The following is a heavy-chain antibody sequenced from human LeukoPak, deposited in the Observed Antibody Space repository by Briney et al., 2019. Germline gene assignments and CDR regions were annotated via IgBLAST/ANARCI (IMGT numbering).Heavy chain of an antibody. CDR2: INHSGST. D-gene: IGHD3-22*01. V-gene: IGHV4-34*01. CDR1: GGSFSGYY. Sequence: PSETLSLTCAVYGGSFSGYYWSWIRQPPGKGLEWIGEINHSGSTNYNPSLKSRVTISVDTSKNQFSLKLSSVTAADTAVYYCARGSGYYYDSSGYYYWGQGTLVTVSS. CDR3: ARGSGYYYDSSGYYY. J-gene: IGHJ4*02.